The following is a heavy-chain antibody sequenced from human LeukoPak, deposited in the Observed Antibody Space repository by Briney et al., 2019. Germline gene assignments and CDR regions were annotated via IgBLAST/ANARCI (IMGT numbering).Heavy chain of an antibody. CDR1: GFTFSSYS. D-gene: IGHD3-16*01. J-gene: IGHJ4*02. CDR2: ISSTSSYI. CDR3: ARVGGGLDY. V-gene: IGHV3-21*01. Sequence: GGSLRLSCAASGFTFSSYSMNWVRQAPGRALEWVSSISSTSSYIYYADSVKGRFTISRDNAKNSLYLQMSSLRAEDSAVYCCARVGGGLDYWGQGTLVTVSS.